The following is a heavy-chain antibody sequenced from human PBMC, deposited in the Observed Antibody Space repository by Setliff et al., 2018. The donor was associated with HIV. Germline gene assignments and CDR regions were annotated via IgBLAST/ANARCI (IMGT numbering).Heavy chain of an antibody. Sequence: SETLSLTCAVHSGSFGSYYWSWLRQSPGKGLEWIGEVNQRVTSNYNPSLKSRVTMSIDESKGQFSLKLSSVTAADTAVYFWARDKGGGYFDSWGQGTLVTVSS. J-gene: IGHJ4*02. V-gene: IGHV4-34*01. CDR2: VNQRVTS. CDR3: ARDKGGGYFDS. D-gene: IGHD3-16*01. CDR1: SGSFGSYY.